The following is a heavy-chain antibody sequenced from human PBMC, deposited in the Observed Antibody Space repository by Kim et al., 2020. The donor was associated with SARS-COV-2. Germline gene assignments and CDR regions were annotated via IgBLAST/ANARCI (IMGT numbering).Heavy chain of an antibody. CDR2: INHSGST. Sequence: SETLSLTCAVYGGSFSGYYWSWIRQPPGKGLEWIGEINHSGSTNYNPSLKSRVTISVDTSKNQFSLKLSSVTAADTAVYYCARGLSRLSSWFDPWGQGTLVTVSS. D-gene: IGHD6-6*01. CDR3: ARGLSRLSSWFDP. CDR1: GGSFSGYY. V-gene: IGHV4-34*01. J-gene: IGHJ5*02.